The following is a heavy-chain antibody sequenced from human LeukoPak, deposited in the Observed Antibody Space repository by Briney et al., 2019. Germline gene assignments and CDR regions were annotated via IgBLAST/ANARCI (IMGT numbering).Heavy chain of an antibody. Sequence: GGSLRLSCVASGFSFSTYGIHWVRQAPGKGLEWVAFILYDGRNKYDAESVKGRFTISRDNSKNTVYLQMNSLGAEDTAVYYCARTPAQNIPWFDYWGQGTLVTVSS. V-gene: IGHV3-30*02. CDR1: GFSFSTYG. CDR2: ILYDGRNK. D-gene: IGHD2-2*02. J-gene: IGHJ4*02. CDR3: ARTPAQNIPWFDY.